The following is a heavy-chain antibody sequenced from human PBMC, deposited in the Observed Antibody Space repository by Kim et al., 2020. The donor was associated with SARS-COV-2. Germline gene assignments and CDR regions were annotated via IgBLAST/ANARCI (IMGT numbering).Heavy chain of an antibody. CDR2: VSYDGSVK. CDR1: GFTLTKYG. J-gene: IGHJ3*02. D-gene: IGHD6-19*01. V-gene: IGHV3-30*03. Sequence: GGSLRLSCKASGFTLTKYGMHWVRQAPGTGLEWVAFVSYDGSVKYYGETVKGRFTISRDTSKNTLFLQMDSLRAEDTAVYYCTRGAVSGNDALGIWGQGSLVTVSS. CDR3: TRGAVSGNDALGI.